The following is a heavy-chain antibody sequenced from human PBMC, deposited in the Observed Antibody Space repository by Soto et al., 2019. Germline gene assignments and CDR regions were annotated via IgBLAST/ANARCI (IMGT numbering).Heavy chain of an antibody. CDR2: IIPIFGTA. CDR3: ARGQLYSSGWYDYYYYGMDV. J-gene: IGHJ6*02. CDR1: GGTFSSYA. D-gene: IGHD6-19*01. V-gene: IGHV1-69*06. Sequence: QVQLVQSGADVKKPGSSVKVSCKASGGTFSSYAISWVRQAPGQGLEWMGGIIPIFGTANYAQKFQGRVTITADKSTSTAYMELSSLRSEDTAVYYCARGQLYSSGWYDYYYYGMDVWGQGTTVTVSS.